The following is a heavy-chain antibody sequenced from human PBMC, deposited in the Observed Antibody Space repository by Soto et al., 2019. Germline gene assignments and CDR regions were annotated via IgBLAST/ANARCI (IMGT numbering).Heavy chain of an antibody. CDR1: GFTFSSYW. CDR3: ARLLRYSYGPRYFDY. D-gene: IGHD5-18*01. J-gene: IGHJ4*02. Sequence: EVQLVESGGGLVQPGGSLRLSCAASGFTFSSYWMSWVRQAPGKGLEWVANIKQDGSEKYYVDSVKGRFTISRDNAKNSLYLQMNSLRAEDTAVYYCARLLRYSYGPRYFDYWGQGTLVTVSS. V-gene: IGHV3-7*03. CDR2: IKQDGSEK.